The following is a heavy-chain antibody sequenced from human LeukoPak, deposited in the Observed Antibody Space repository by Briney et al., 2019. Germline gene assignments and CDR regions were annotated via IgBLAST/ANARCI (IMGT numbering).Heavy chain of an antibody. CDR2: INPSGGST. D-gene: IGHD6-6*01. V-gene: IGHV1-46*01. J-gene: IGHJ3*02. CDR1: GYTFTSYY. CDR3: ATLPTQYSRWPDDAFDI. Sequence: GASVKVSCKASGYTFTSYYMHWVRQAPGQGLEWMGIINPSGGSTSYAQKFQGRVTMTRDMSTSTVYMELSSLRSEDTAVYYCATLPTQYSRWPDDAFDIWGQGTMVTVSS.